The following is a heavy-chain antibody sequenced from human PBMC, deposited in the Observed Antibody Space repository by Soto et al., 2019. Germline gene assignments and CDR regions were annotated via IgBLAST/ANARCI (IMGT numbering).Heavy chain of an antibody. CDR1: GYTFTSYG. V-gene: IGHV1-18*01. D-gene: IGHD6-19*01. J-gene: IGHJ4*02. Sequence: QVQLVQSGAEVKKPGASVKVSCKASGYTFTSYGISWLRQAPGQGLEWMGWINAYNGNTNYAQKLQGRVTMTTDTSTSPASMALRSLRSDDTAVFYCARDPVAGTYCDYWGQGTLVTVSS. CDR3: ARDPVAGTYCDY. CDR2: INAYNGNT.